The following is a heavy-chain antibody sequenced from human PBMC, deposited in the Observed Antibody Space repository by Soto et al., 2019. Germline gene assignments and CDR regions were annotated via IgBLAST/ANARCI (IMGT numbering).Heavy chain of an antibody. V-gene: IGHV1-18*01. D-gene: IGHD2-2*01. CDR1: GYTFTSYG. J-gene: IGHJ4*02. CDR2: ISAYNGNT. Sequence: QVQLVQSGAEVKKPGASVKVSCKASGYTFTSYGISWVRQAPGQGLEWMGWISAYNGNTNYAQKLQGRVTMTTDTSXXTAYMELRSLRSDDTAVYYCARGVPAATKADGFDYWGQGTLVTVSS. CDR3: ARGVPAATKADGFDY.